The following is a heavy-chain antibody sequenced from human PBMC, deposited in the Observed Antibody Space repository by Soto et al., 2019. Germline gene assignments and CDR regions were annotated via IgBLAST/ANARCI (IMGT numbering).Heavy chain of an antibody. CDR1: GYAFTGYY. V-gene: IGHV1-2*04. J-gene: IGHJ4*02. CDR2: VNPNSGGT. Sequence: ASVKVSCKASGYAFTGYYIHWVRQAPGQGLEWMGWVNPNSGGTNYAQKFQGWVTMTRDTSISTAYMELSRLRSDDTAVYYCVTSRVSIAVAGETEYYFDYWGQGTLVIVSA. D-gene: IGHD6-19*01. CDR3: VTSRVSIAVAGETEYYFDY.